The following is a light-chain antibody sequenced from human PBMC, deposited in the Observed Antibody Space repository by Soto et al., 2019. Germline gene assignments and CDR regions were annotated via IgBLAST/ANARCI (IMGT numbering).Light chain of an antibody. Sequence: EIMLTQSPATLSLSPGERATLSCRASQSVSSYLAWYQQNPGQAPRLLIYDASNRATGVPVRFSGSGSGTDFTLTISSLEPEDFAVYYCQQRSNWITLGQGTRLEIK. CDR1: QSVSSY. CDR3: QQRSNWIT. V-gene: IGKV3-11*01. J-gene: IGKJ5*01. CDR2: DAS.